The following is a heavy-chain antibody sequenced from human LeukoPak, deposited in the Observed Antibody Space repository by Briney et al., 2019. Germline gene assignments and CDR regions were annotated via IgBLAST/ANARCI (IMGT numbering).Heavy chain of an antibody. CDR3: TRGSSGRRDY. CDR2: MNPNSGNT. CDR1: GYTFTSCD. D-gene: IGHD6-19*01. V-gene: IGHV1-8*01. Sequence: ASVNDSCKASGYTFTSCDINWVRQATGQGLEWIGWMNPNSGNTGYGQSFQGRVTMTRDNSISTAYMELSNLRSEDTAIYYCTRGSSGRRDYWGQGTLVTVSS. J-gene: IGHJ4*02.